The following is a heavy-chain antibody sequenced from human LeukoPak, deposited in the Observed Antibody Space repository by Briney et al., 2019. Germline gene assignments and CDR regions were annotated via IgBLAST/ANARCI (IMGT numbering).Heavy chain of an antibody. CDR1: GYTFTGYY. D-gene: IGHD6-19*01. Sequence: GASVKVSCKASGYTFTGYYMHWVRQAPGQGLEWMGRINPNSGGTNYAQKFQGRFTMTRDTSISTAYMELSRLRSDDTAVYYCARDLDGIAVAGTEDYWGQGTLVTVSS. V-gene: IGHV1-2*06. J-gene: IGHJ4*02. CDR2: INPNSGGT. CDR3: ARDLDGIAVAGTEDY.